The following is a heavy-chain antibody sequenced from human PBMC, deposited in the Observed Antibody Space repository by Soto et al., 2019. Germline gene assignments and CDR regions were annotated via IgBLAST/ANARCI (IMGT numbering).Heavy chain of an antibody. D-gene: IGHD2-2*01. V-gene: IGHV3-23*01. CDR1: GFTFSNYP. Sequence: EVQLLESGGGFVEPGWSLRLSCAASGFTFSNYPMTWVRQAPGKGLEWVSSTSGSGGSTYYADSVKGRFTISRDNSKNTLYLQKNSLRAEDTVVYYCAKEQTHSQADTSSIFDYWGQGTLGNVSS. CDR2: TSGSGGST. CDR3: AKEQTHSQADTSSIFDY. J-gene: IGHJ4*02.